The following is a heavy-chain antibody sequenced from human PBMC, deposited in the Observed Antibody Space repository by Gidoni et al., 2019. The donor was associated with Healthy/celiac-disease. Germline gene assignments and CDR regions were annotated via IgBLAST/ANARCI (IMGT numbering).Heavy chain of an antibody. CDR3: STDSGPNYYGSGSYYLDY. Sequence: QVQRQESGPGLGTPSQTLCPTCPASGGTTTSGGDSWSVIRQPAGTGLEWIGRISTSGSTNYIPSPKSRVTLSSYTSCNQFSLKLSSVPAAAAAVDYCSTDSGPNYYGSGSYYLDYWGQGTLVTVSS. V-gene: IGHV4-61*02. J-gene: IGHJ4*02. D-gene: IGHD3-10*01. CDR2: ISTSGST. CDR1: GGTTTSGGDS.